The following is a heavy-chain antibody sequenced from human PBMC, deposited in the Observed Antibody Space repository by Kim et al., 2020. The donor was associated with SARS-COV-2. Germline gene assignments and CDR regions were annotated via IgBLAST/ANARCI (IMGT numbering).Heavy chain of an antibody. J-gene: IGHJ4*02. Sequence: GGSLRLSCAASGFTFSTYCMNWVRQAPGKGLEWVANMNQNGSEKYYVDSVKGRFTISRDNAKKSVYLQMNSLRTEDTAVYYCVRGVASSGCLYWGQGTL. CDR1: GFTFSTYC. V-gene: IGHV3-7*01. D-gene: IGHD6-19*01. CDR2: MNQNGSEK. CDR3: VRGVASSGCLY.